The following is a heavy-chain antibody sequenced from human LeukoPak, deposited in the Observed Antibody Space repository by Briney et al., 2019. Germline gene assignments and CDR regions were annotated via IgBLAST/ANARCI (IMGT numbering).Heavy chain of an antibody. J-gene: IGHJ3*02. Sequence: GGSLRLSCAASGFTFSSYWMHWVRQAPGKGLVWVSRISTDGSSANSADSVKGRLTISRDNAKNTLYLQMNSLRAEDTAVYYCVREYSSSSGRAFDMWGQGTMVTVSP. D-gene: IGHD6-6*01. CDR3: VREYSSSSGRAFDM. V-gene: IGHV3-74*01. CDR1: GFTFSSYW. CDR2: ISTDGSSA.